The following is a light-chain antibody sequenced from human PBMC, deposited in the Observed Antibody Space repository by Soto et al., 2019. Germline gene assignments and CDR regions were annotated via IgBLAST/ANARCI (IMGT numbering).Light chain of an antibody. CDR3: ASCIIANIRCV. CDR2: EVN. V-gene: IGLV2-14*01. Sequence: SVLTQPASVSGSPGQSITISCTGTSSDIGRYNYVSWLQQHPGNVPKLVIFEVNYRPSGVSDRFSGAKSGNTASLTITGLQSEVEAHYYCASCIIANIRCVFGSGTKGIVL. CDR1: SSDIGRYNY. J-gene: IGLJ1*01.